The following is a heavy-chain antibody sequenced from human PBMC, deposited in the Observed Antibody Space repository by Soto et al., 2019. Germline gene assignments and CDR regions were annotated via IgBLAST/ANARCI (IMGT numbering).Heavy chain of an antibody. CDR2: IIPIFGTA. Sequence: QVQLVQSGAEVKKPGSSVKVSCKASGGTFSSYAISWVRQAPGQGLEWMVGIIPIFGTANYAQKFQGRVTITADKSTSTAYMELSSLRSEDNAVYYCARDMPNYYDSSGYYPPFDYLGQGTLVSVSS. D-gene: IGHD3-22*01. CDR1: GGTFSSYA. V-gene: IGHV1-69*06. CDR3: ARDMPNYYDSSGYYPPFDY. J-gene: IGHJ4*02.